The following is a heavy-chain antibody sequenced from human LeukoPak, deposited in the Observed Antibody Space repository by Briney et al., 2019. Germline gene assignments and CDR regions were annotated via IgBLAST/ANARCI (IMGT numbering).Heavy chain of an antibody. CDR3: AKDKAPLYSGYDWDLDF. Sequence: GGSLRLSCAASGFSFSNYGMTWVRQVPGKGLEWVSGINWSSAKIGYADSVKGRFTISRDNAKNSVFLQMNSLRAEDTALYYCAKDKAPLYSGYDWDLDFWGEGTLVTVSS. CDR1: GFSFSNYG. CDR2: INWSSAKI. D-gene: IGHD5-12*01. V-gene: IGHV3-9*01. J-gene: IGHJ4*02.